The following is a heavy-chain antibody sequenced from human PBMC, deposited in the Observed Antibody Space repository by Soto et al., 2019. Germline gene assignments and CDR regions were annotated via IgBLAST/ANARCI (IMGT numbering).Heavy chain of an antibody. CDR2: ISTSSSTI. CDR3: ATSDGASGYDFY. J-gene: IGHJ4*02. V-gene: IGHV3-48*02. CDR1: GFTFSSYN. Sequence: EVQLVESGGGLVQPGGSLRLSCAASGFTFSSYNMNWVRQAPGKGLEWVSFISTSSSTIYYAASVKGRFTISRDNAKNSLFLQMNSLRDEDTAVYYCATSDGASGYDFYWGQGTLVTVSS. D-gene: IGHD5-12*01.